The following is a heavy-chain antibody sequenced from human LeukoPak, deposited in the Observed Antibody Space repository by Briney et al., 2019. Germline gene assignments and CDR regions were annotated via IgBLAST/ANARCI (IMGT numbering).Heavy chain of an antibody. D-gene: IGHD4-23*01. J-gene: IGHJ3*02. CDR2: IYTSGST. Sequence: SETLSLTCTVSGGSISSYYWSWIRQPAGKGLEWIGRIYTSGSTNYNPTLKSRVTMSVDTSKNQFSLKLSSVSAADTAVYYCARHQRGNSDAFDIWGQGTMVTVFS. V-gene: IGHV4-4*07. CDR3: ARHQRGNSDAFDI. CDR1: GGSISSYY.